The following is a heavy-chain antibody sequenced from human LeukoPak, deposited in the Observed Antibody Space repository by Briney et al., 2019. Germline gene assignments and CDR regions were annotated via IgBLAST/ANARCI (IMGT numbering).Heavy chain of an antibody. J-gene: IGHJ5*02. CDR3: ARAYYYGSGTYPSYNWFDP. V-gene: IGHV1-18*01. CDR2: ISAYNGNT. Sequence: ASVKVSCKASGYTFTSYGISWVRQAPGQGLEWMGWISAYNGNTNYAQKFQGRVTMTRDTSISTAYMELSRLRSDDTAVYYCARAYYYGSGTYPSYNWFDPWGQGTLVTVSS. CDR1: GYTFTSYG. D-gene: IGHD3-10*01.